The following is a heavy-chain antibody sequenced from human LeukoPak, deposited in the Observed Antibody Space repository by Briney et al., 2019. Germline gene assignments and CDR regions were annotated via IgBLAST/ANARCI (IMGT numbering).Heavy chain of an antibody. Sequence: PGGSLRLSCVASGFTFSSYWMHWARQAPGKGLEWVAVISYDGSNKYYVDSVKGRFTISRDNSKNTLYLQMNSLRPEDTAVYYCAKDRGEQWLVTSFDYWGQGTLVTVSS. CDR2: ISYDGSNK. J-gene: IGHJ4*02. CDR1: GFTFSSYW. V-gene: IGHV3-30*18. CDR3: AKDRGEQWLVTSFDY. D-gene: IGHD6-19*01.